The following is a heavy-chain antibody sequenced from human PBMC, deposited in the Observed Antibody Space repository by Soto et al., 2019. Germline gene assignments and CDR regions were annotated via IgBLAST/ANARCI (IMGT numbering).Heavy chain of an antibody. V-gene: IGHV3-53*01. Sequence: EVQLVESGGGLIQPGGSLRLSCAVSGLLVSTDYMSWVRQAPGKGLEWVSVVYSDGATYYAASVKGRFTISRDTYKNTLYLQRNSLRAEDTAGYYCARDRGWLGTMDVWGQGTTVIVFS. CDR2: VYSDGAT. J-gene: IGHJ6*02. D-gene: IGHD6-19*01. CDR1: GLLVSTDY. CDR3: ARDRGWLGTMDV.